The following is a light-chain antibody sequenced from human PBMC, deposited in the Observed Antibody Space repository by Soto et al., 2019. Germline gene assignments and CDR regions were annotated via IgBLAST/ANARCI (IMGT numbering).Light chain of an antibody. CDR2: EVT. CDR1: SSDVGAYNF. CDR3: SSYTTSDPYV. J-gene: IGLJ6*01. Sequence: QSVLTQPASVSGSPGQSITISCTGTSSDVGAYNFVSWYQFLPGRAPKLIIYEVTIRPSGISNRFSGSKSGNTASLTISGLQAEDEADYFCSSYTTSDPYVFGSGTKLTVL. V-gene: IGLV2-14*01.